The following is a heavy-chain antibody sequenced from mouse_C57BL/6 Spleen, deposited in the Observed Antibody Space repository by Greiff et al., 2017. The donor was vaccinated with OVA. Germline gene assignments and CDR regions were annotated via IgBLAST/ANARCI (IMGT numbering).Heavy chain of an antibody. D-gene: IGHD2-1*01. CDR2: IDPSDSYT. J-gene: IGHJ2*01. Sequence: QVQLQQPGAELVMPGASVKLSCKASGYTFTSYWMHWVKQRPGQGLEWIGEIDPSDSYTNYNQKFKGKSTLTVDKSSSTAYMQLSSLTSEDSAVYHCARQDYGNYDYFDYWGQGTTLTVSS. V-gene: IGHV1-69*01. CDR3: ARQDYGNYDYFDY. CDR1: GYTFTSYW.